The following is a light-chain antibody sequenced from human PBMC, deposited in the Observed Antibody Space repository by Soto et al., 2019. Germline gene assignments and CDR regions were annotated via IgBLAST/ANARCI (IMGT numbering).Light chain of an antibody. CDR2: DAS. Sequence: EIVLTQSPATLSLSPGERATLSCRASQSVSSYLACYQQKPGQAPRLLIYDASNRATGIPARFSGSGSGTDFPLTISSLEPEDIAVYYCQQRSNWPPWTFGQGTKVEIK. CDR3: QQRSNWPPWT. V-gene: IGKV3-11*01. J-gene: IGKJ1*01. CDR1: QSVSSY.